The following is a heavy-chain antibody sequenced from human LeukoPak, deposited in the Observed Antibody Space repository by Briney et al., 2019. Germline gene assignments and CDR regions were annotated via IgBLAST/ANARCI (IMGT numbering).Heavy chain of an antibody. CDR3: ARALYDSSGYYYGGVYYYGMDV. V-gene: IGHV1-69*13. J-gene: IGHJ6*02. Sequence: TVKVSCKASGGTFSRYAISWVRQAPGQGLEWMGGIIPIFGTANYAQKFQGRVTITADESTSTAYMELSSLRSEDTAVYYCARALYDSSGYYYGGVYYYGMDVWGQGTTVTVSS. CDR1: GGTFSRYA. D-gene: IGHD3-22*01. CDR2: IIPIFGTA.